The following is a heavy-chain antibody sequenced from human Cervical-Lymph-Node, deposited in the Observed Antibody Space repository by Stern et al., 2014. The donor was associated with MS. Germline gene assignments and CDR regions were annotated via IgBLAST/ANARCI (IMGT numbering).Heavy chain of an antibody. V-gene: IGHV3-15*02. CDR1: GLTFSNFW. D-gene: IGHD6-6*01. CDR2: IKSKTDGGTI. J-gene: IGHJ6*02. CDR3: TTDRRNPYYAMDV. Sequence: VQLVESGGALVKPGGSLRLSCTASGLTFSNFWMTWVRQAPGQGLEWVGRIKSKTDGGTIDYAEPVKGRFTISRDDSKNTLYVEMNSLTTDDTAVYYCTTDRRNPYYAMDVWGQGTTVTVSS.